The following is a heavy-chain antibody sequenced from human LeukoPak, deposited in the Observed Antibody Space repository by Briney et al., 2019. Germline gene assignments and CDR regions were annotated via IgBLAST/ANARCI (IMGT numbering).Heavy chain of an antibody. CDR3: ARAGYSNRWDGVDY. V-gene: IGHV5-51*01. CDR2: IYPGDSDT. J-gene: IGHJ4*02. Sequence: GESLKISCKGSGYTFTNYWIGWVRQMPGKGLEFMGIIYPGDSDTRYSPSFQGQVTISVDKSINTAYLQWSSLKASDSAMYYCARAGYSNRWDGVDYWGQGTLVTVPS. D-gene: IGHD2/OR15-2a*01. CDR1: GYTFTNYW.